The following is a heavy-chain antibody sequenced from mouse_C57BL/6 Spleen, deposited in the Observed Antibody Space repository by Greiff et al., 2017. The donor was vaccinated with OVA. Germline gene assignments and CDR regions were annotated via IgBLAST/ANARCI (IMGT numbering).Heavy chain of an antibody. Sequence: QVQLKESGAELARPGASVKLSCKASGYTFTSYGISWVKQRTGQGLEWIGEIYPRSGNTYYNEKFKGKATLTADKSSSTAYMELRSLTSEDSAVYFCARLGYDGYYEGAMDYWGQGTSVTVSS. CDR1: GYTFTSYG. V-gene: IGHV1-81*01. CDR3: ARLGYDGYYEGAMDY. CDR2: IYPRSGNT. J-gene: IGHJ4*01. D-gene: IGHD2-3*01.